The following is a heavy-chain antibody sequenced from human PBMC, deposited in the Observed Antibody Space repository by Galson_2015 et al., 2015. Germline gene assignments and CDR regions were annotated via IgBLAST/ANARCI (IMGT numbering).Heavy chain of an antibody. J-gene: IGHJ4*02. CDR3: AKISRNSKDF. Sequence: SLRLSCAASEFSFNNYGMHWVRQAPGKGLEWVSFISHDGSNKYYVDSVKGRFTLSRDNSKNTLYLQMNSLRAEDTAVYYCAKISRNSKDFWGQGTLVTVSS. D-gene: IGHD2/OR15-2a*01. CDR2: ISHDGSNK. V-gene: IGHV3-30*18. CDR1: EFSFNNYG.